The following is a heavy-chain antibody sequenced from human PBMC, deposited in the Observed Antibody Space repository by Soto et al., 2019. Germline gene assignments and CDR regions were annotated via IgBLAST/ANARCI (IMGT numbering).Heavy chain of an antibody. CDR1: GGTFSSYA. D-gene: IGHD6-19*01. V-gene: IGHV1-69*01. CDR3: ARGRSGLPVAEYYYYYGMDV. CDR2: IIPIFGTA. Sequence: QVQLVQSGAEVKKPGSSVKVSCKASGGTFSSYAISWVRQAPGQGFEWMGGIIPIFGTANYAQKFQGRVKITADESTSTAYMELSSLRSEDTAVYYCARGRSGLPVAEYYYYYGMDVWGQGTTVTVSS. J-gene: IGHJ6*02.